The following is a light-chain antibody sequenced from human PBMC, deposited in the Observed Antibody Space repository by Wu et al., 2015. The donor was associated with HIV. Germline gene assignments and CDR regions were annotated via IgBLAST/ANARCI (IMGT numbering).Light chain of an antibody. J-gene: IGKJ1*01. CDR1: QSVTTGN. V-gene: IGKV3-20*01. CDR3: QQYGSSQWS. CDR2: GAS. Sequence: EIVLTQSPDTLSLSPGERATLSCRASQSVTTGNLAWYQQKPGQAPRLLIYGASSRATGIPDRFSGGGSGTDFTLTISRLEPEDFAVYFCQQYGSSQWSFGQGTKVEIK.